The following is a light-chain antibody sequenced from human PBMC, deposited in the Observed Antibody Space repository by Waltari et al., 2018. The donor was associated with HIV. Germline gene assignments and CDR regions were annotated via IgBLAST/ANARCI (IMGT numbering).Light chain of an antibody. CDR3: QQRYSTPPT. J-gene: IGKJ4*01. CDR1: LSISNY. Sequence: DIQMTQSPSSLSASVEDRVTITCRASLSISNYLNWYQQKPGKAPKLLIYAASSLQTGVPSRFSGSGSGTDFTLTISSVQPEDFATYYCQQRYSTPPTFGGGTKVDIK. V-gene: IGKV1-39*01. CDR2: AAS.